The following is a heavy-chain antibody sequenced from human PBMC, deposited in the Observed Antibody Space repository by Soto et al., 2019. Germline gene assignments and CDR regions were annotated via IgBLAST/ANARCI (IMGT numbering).Heavy chain of an antibody. D-gene: IGHD7-27*01. CDR2: IKTDGSIT. CDR1: DFTFSSYW. Sequence: GRSLRLSCAASDFTFSSYWMHWFRQAPGKGLVWVSRIKTDGSITNYADSVKGRFTISRDNAKNTLFLQMNSLRTEDTAVYYCARAPTGTYYYYGMDVWGLGTTVTVSS. V-gene: IGHV3-74*01. CDR3: ARAPTGTYYYYGMDV. J-gene: IGHJ6*02.